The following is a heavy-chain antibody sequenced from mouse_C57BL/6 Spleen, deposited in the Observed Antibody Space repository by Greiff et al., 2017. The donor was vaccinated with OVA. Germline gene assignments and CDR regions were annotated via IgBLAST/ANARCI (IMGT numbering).Heavy chain of an antibody. V-gene: IGHV1-19*01. J-gene: IGHJ2*01. CDR1: GYTFTDYY. CDR3: ARRNYYGSSPWYFDY. Sequence: VQLQQSGPVLVKPGASVKMSCKASGYTFTDYYMNWVKQSHGKSLEWIGVINPYNGGTSYNQKFKGKATLTVDKSSSTAYMELNSLTSEDSAVYYCARRNYYGSSPWYFDYWGQGTTLTVSS. CDR2: INPYNGGT. D-gene: IGHD1-1*01.